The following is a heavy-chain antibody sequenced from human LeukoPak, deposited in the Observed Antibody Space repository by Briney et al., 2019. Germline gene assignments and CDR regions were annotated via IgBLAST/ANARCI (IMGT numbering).Heavy chain of an antibody. CDR3: AKVGSGSYYPYYFDY. Sequence: GGSLRLSCAASGFTFSSYAMSWVRQAPGKGLEWVSAISGSGGSTYYADSVKGRSTISRDNSKNTLYLQMNSLRAEDTAVYYCAKVGSGSYYPYYFDYWGQGTLVTVSS. D-gene: IGHD3-10*01. CDR2: ISGSGGST. CDR1: GFTFSSYA. V-gene: IGHV3-23*01. J-gene: IGHJ4*02.